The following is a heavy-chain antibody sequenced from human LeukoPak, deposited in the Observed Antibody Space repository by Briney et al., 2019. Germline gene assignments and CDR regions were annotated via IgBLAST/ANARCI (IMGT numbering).Heavy chain of an antibody. J-gene: IGHJ4*02. CDR2: VYYTGST. CDR3: ARAIAVAGTGYFDY. Sequence: SETLSLTCTVSGGXMNIYYCTWIRQPPGKGLECIGYVYYTGSTYYNPSLKSRATISVDTSRNQFSLKLKSVTAADTAVFYCARAIAVAGTGYFDYWGQGTLVTVSS. V-gene: IGHV4-59*01. D-gene: IGHD6-19*01. CDR1: GGXMNIYY.